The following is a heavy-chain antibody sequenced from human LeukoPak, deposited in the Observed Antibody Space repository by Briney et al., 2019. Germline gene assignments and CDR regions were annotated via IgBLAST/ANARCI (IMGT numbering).Heavy chain of an antibody. V-gene: IGHV4-39*01. D-gene: IGHD1-1*01. CDR2: VYYIGIT. CDR3: ARVTTGSTTLDS. Sequence: SETLSLTCTVSGGSISSTIYYWGWIRQPPGKGLEWIGNVYYIGITYYNPSLKSRVTISVDTSKNRFSLKLNSVTAADTAVFYCARVTTGSTTLDSWGQGILVTVSS. J-gene: IGHJ5*01. CDR1: GGSISSTIYY.